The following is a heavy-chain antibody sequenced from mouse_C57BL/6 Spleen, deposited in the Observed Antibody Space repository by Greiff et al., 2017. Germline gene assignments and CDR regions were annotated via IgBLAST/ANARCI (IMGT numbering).Heavy chain of an antibody. D-gene: IGHD2-1*01. CDR2: ISSGSSTI. J-gene: IGHJ4*01. CDR3: ATKLQGGAMDY. Sequence: EVKLMESGGGLVKPGGSLKLSCAASGFTFSDYGMHWVRQAPEKGLEWVAYISSGSSTIYYADTVKGRFTISRDNAKNTLFLQMTSLRSEDTAMYYCATKLQGGAMDYWGQGTSVTVSS. CDR1: GFTFSDYG. V-gene: IGHV5-17*01.